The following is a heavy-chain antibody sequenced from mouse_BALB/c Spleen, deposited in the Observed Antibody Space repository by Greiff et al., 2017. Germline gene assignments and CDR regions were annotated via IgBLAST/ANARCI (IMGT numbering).Heavy chain of an antibody. Sequence: EVHLVESGGGLVKPGGSLKLSCAASGFAFSSYDMSWVRQTPEKRLEWVAYISSGGGSTYYPDTVKGRFTISRDNAKNTLYLQMSSLKSEDTAMYYCARHDGQRPYFDVWGAGTTVTVSS. V-gene: IGHV5-12-1*01. CDR2: ISSGGGST. CDR3: ARHDGQRPYFDV. D-gene: IGHD2-3*01. CDR1: GFAFSSYD. J-gene: IGHJ1*01.